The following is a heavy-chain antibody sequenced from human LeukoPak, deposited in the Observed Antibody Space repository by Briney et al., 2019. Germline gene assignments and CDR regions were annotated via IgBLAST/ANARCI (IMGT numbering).Heavy chain of an antibody. V-gene: IGHV1-69*05. CDR1: GSTFTIYA. CDR2: IIPIFGTA. Sequence: ASVKVSCKASGSTFTIYAISWVRQAPGQGVEGMGGIIPIFGTANYAQKFQGRVTITTDESTSTAYMELSSLRSEDTAVYYCASPAPAPRPRYSGSYYAFDIWGQGTMVTVSS. D-gene: IGHD1-26*01. CDR3: ASPAPAPRPRYSGSYYAFDI. J-gene: IGHJ3*02.